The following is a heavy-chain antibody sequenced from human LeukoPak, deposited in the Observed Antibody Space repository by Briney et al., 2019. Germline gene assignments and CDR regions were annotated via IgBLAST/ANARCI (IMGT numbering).Heavy chain of an antibody. D-gene: IGHD2-15*01. CDR3: ARDVGTTVADSFDP. CDR2: IHIYRGNT. CDR1: GYSSTNYG. V-gene: IGHV1-18*01. J-gene: IGHJ5*02. Sequence: ASVTVSCKASGYSSTNYGISWVRQAPGQGLEWMGWIHIYRGNTNYAQKFQGRVTMTTDTSTSTVYMEVRGLRSDDTAMYYCARDVGTTVADSFDPWGQGTLVTVSS.